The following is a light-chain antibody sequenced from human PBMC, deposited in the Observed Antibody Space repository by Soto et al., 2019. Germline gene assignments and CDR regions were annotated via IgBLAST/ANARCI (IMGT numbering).Light chain of an antibody. Sequence: QSALTQPASVSGSPGQSITISCTGTSSDVGGYKYVSWYQQHPGKAPKLMIYDIRNRPSGVSNRFSGSKSGNTASLTISGLQAXDEADYYCSSYTSSSTRVFGTGTKLTVL. V-gene: IGLV2-14*03. J-gene: IGLJ1*01. CDR3: SSYTSSSTRV. CDR2: DIR. CDR1: SSDVGGYKY.